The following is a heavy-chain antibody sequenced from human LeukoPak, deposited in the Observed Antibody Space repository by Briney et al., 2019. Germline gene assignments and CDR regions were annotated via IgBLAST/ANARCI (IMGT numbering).Heavy chain of an antibody. CDR3: SCGYDLDY. V-gene: IGHV3-15*01. CDR2: IKSKTDGGTT. Sequence: GRSLRLSCAASGFTFSNYALHWVRQAPGKGLEWVGRIKSKTDGGTTDYAAPVKGRFTISRDDSKNTLYLQMNSLKTEDTAVYYCSCGYDLDYWGQGTLVTVSS. D-gene: IGHD5-12*01. CDR1: GFTFSNYA. J-gene: IGHJ4*02.